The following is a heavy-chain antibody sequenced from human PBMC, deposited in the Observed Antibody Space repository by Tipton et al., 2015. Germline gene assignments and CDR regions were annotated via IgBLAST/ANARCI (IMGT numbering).Heavy chain of an antibody. V-gene: IGHV4-34*01. D-gene: IGHD2-15*01. CDR3: ARQWWYYTRLEGGFFEY. CDR2: MHHTGRT. CDR1: GGALTDSY. J-gene: IGHJ4*02. Sequence: TLSLTCAVYGGALTDSYWSWIRQTPGKGLEWIGEMHHTGRTILNPSLQSRVTISVDTSKNQFSVKLSSVTAADTAVYYCARQWWYYTRLEGGFFEYWGQGNLVTVSS.